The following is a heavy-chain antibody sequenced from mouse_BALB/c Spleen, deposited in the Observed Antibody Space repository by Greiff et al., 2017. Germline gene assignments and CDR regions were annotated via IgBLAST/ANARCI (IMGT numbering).Heavy chain of an antibody. Sequence: QVQLQQSGAELAKPGASVKMSCKASGYTFTSYWMHWVNQRPGQGLEWIGYINPSTGYTEYNQKFKDKATLTADKSSSTAYMQLSSLTSEDSAVYYCARWYFDVWGAGTTVTVSS. CDR3: ARWYFDV. CDR2: INPSTGYT. CDR1: GYTFTSYW. J-gene: IGHJ1*01. V-gene: IGHV1-7*01.